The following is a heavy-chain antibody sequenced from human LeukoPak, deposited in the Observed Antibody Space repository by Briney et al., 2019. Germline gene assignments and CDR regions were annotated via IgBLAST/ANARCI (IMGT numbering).Heavy chain of an antibody. Sequence: GGSLRLSCAASGFTFSSYGMSWVRQAPGKGLEWVSAISGSGGSTYYADSVKGRFTISRDNSKNTLYLQMNSLRAEDTAVYCCAKGGSGWQRLPFDYWGQGTLVTVSS. CDR2: ISGSGGST. D-gene: IGHD6-19*01. V-gene: IGHV3-23*01. CDR1: GFTFSSYG. J-gene: IGHJ4*02. CDR3: AKGGSGWQRLPFDY.